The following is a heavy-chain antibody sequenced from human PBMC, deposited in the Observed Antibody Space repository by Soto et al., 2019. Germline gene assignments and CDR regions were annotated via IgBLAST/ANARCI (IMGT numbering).Heavy chain of an antibody. V-gene: IGHV3-30*18. Sequence: PGGSLRLSCAASGFTCSCYGMQWVRQAPGKGLEWVAVISYDGGNKYYADSVKGRFTISRDNSKNTLYLQMNSLRAEDTAVYYCAKTYSSSWPDAFDIWGQGTMVTVSS. CDR2: ISYDGGNK. CDR3: AKTYSSSWPDAFDI. D-gene: IGHD6-13*01. J-gene: IGHJ3*02. CDR1: GFTCSCYG.